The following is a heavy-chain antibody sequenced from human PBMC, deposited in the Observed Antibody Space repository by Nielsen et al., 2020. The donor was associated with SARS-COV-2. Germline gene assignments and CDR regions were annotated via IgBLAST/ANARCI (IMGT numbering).Heavy chain of an antibody. Sequence: GESLKISCAASGFTFSDYYMSWIRQAPGKGLEWVSSISSSSSYIYYADSVKGRFTISRDNAKNSLYLQMNSLRAEDTAVYYCARDYYYDSSGYIAVVYYFDYWGQGTLVDVSS. CDR3: ARDYYYDSSGYIAVVYYFDY. J-gene: IGHJ4*02. D-gene: IGHD3-22*01. CDR1: GFTFSDYY. V-gene: IGHV3-11*06. CDR2: ISSSSSYI.